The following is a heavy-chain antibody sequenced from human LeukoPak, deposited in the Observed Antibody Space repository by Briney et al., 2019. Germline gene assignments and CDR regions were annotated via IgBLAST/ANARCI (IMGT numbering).Heavy chain of an antibody. CDR1: GYTFTGYY. V-gene: IGHV1-2*02. Sequence: ASVKVSCKASGYTFTGYYMHWVRQAPGQGLEWMGWINPNSGGTNYAQKFQGRVTMTRDTSISTAYMELSRLRSDDTAVYYCARVNVTGIGEWLRLEGGLDYWGQGTLVTVSS. J-gene: IGHJ4*02. CDR3: ARVNVTGIGEWLRLEGGLDY. CDR2: INPNSGGT. D-gene: IGHD5-12*01.